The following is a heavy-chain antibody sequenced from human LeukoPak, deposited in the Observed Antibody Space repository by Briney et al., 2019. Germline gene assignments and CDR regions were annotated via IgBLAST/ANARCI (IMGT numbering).Heavy chain of an antibody. J-gene: IGHJ4*02. CDR3: ARANSSSWHYFDD. CDR1: GFTFSDYT. D-gene: IGHD6-13*01. V-gene: IGHV3-30*04. Sequence: GGSLRLSCAASGFTFSDYTMHWVRQAPGKGLEWVAVISYDGSQKYYADSVTGRFTISRDNSKNTVYLQMNSLRAEDTAVFYCARANSSSWHYFDDWGQGTLVTASS. CDR2: ISYDGSQK.